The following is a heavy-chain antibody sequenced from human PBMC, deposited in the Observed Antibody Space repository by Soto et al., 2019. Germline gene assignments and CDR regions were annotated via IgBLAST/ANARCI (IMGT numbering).Heavy chain of an antibody. Sequence: SETLPLTCAVYGGSFSGYYRSWIRQPPGKGLEWIGEINHSGSTNYNPSLKSRVTISVDTSKNQFSLKLSSVTAADTAVYYCARAPLARSRYFDYWGQGTLVTVSS. CDR3: ARAPLARSRYFDY. CDR1: GGSFSGYY. V-gene: IGHV4-34*01. D-gene: IGHD3-3*02. J-gene: IGHJ4*02. CDR2: INHSGST.